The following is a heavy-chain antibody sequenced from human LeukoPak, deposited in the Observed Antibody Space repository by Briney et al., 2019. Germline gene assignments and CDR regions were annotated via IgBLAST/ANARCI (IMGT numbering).Heavy chain of an antibody. CDR3: AREGGYQLLGGFDY. CDR2: IYSGGST. Sequence: GGSLRLSCAASGFTFSSYAMSWVRQAPGKGLEWVSVIYSGGSTYYADSVKGRFTISRDNPKNTLYLQMNSLRAEDTAVYYCAREGGYQLLGGFDYWGQGTLVTVSS. CDR1: GFTFSSYA. D-gene: IGHD2-2*01. J-gene: IGHJ4*02. V-gene: IGHV3-66*01.